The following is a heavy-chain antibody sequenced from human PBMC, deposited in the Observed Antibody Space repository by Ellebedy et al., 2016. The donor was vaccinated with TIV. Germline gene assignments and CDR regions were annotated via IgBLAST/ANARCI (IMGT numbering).Heavy chain of an antibody. D-gene: IGHD2-15*01. CDR2: IKSKTDGGTT. CDR1: GFTFSNAW. Sequence: GESLKISCAASGFTFSNAWMSWVRQAPGKGLEWVGRIKSKTDGGTTDHAAPGKGRFTISSDDSKNTLYLQMNSLKTEETAVYYCTRESYCSGGSCYEGPGYYYYGMDVWGQGTTVTVSS. J-gene: IGHJ6*02. CDR3: TRESYCSGGSCYEGPGYYYYGMDV. V-gene: IGHV3-15*01.